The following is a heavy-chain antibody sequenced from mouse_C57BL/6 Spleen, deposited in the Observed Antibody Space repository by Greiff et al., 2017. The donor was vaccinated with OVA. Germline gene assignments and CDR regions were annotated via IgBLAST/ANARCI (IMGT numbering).Heavy chain of an antibody. D-gene: IGHD2-1*01. J-gene: IGHJ4*01. Sequence: EVNVVESGGGLVKPGGSLKLSCAASGFTFSDYGMHWVRQAPEKGLEWVAYISSGSSTIYYADTVKGRFTISRDNAKNTLFLQMTSLRSEDTAMYYCARGNYEGLMDYWGQGTSVTVSS. CDR1: GFTFSDYG. CDR3: ARGNYEGLMDY. CDR2: ISSGSSTI. V-gene: IGHV5-17*01.